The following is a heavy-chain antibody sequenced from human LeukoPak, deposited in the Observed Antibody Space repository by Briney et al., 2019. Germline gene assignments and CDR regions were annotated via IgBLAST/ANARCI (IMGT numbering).Heavy chain of an antibody. CDR3: ASTTYYYDSRGYYYRETFDY. Sequence: PSETLSLTCTVSGGSISSYYWSWIRQPPGKGLEWIGYIYYSGSTNYNPSLKSRVTISVDTSKNQSSLKLSSVTAADTAVYYCASTTYYYDSRGYYYRETFDYWGQGTLVTVSP. CDR2: IYYSGST. J-gene: IGHJ4*02. D-gene: IGHD3-22*01. CDR1: GGSISSYY. V-gene: IGHV4-59*01.